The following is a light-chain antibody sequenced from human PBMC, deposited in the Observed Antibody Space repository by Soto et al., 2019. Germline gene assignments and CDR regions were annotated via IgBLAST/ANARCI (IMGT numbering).Light chain of an antibody. Sequence: DIQMTQFPSTLSASVGDRFTSACRASQDIDVSLAWFQQRPGEAPKLLIFASSGLESGVPSTFSGSGSGTEFTLTISSVQPEDFATYFCQHYETFSWTFGQGTKVDIK. J-gene: IGKJ1*01. CDR3: QHYETFSWT. CDR2: ASS. V-gene: IGKV1-5*01. CDR1: QDIDVS.